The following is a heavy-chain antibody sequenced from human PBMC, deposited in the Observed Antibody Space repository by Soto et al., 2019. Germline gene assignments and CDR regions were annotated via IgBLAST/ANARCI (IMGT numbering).Heavy chain of an antibody. J-gene: IGHJ5*02. Sequence: QITLKESGPTLVRPTQTLTLTCTCSGFSLSTTGVGVGWIRQPPGKALEWLALIYWDDDKRYSPSLKSRLTINKDTSKNELILTMTNMDPVDTATYSCAQRLRDYGLGRERATYFDPWGQGTLVTVSS. V-gene: IGHV2-5*02. D-gene: IGHD3-10*01. CDR2: IYWDDDK. CDR1: GFSLSTTGVG. CDR3: AQRLRDYGLGRERATYFDP.